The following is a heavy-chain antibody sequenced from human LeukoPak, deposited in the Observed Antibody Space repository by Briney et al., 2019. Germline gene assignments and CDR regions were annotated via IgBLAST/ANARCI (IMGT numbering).Heavy chain of an antibody. CDR1: GFTFSDYY. CDR2: ISSSGSTI. J-gene: IGHJ3*02. D-gene: IGHD3-22*01. Sequence: GGSLRLPCAASGFTFSDYYMSWIRQAPGKGLEWVSYISSSGSTIYYADSVKGRFTISRDNAKNSPYLQMNSLRAEDTAVYYCARDRLMYYYDSSAAFDIWGQGTMVAVSS. CDR3: ARDRLMYYYDSSAAFDI. V-gene: IGHV3-11*01.